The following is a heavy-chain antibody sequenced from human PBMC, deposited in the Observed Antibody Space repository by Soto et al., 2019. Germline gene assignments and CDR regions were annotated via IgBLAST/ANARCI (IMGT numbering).Heavy chain of an antibody. J-gene: IGHJ3*02. D-gene: IGHD2-15*01. CDR3: AKDGRGSNPRAFDI. V-gene: IGHV3-23*01. CDR1: GFTFSSYA. Sequence: GGSLRLSCAASGFTFSSYAMSWVRQAPGKGLEWVSGISVSGGSTYHADSVKGRFTISRDNSKKTLDLEMSSLRAEDTAVYYCAKDGRGSNPRAFDIWGQGTMVTVSS. CDR2: ISVSGGST.